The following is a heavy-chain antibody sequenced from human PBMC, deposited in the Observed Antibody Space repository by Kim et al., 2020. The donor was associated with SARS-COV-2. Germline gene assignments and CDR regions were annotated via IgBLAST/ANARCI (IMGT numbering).Heavy chain of an antibody. CDR1: GGSISSYY. Sequence: SETLSLTCTVSGGSISSYYWSWIRQPPGKGLEWIGYIYYSGSTNYNPSLKSRVTISVDTSKNQFSLKLSSVTAADTAVYYCARFPVLYGDYVRFDPWGQGTLVTVSS. D-gene: IGHD4-17*01. CDR3: ARFPVLYGDYVRFDP. J-gene: IGHJ5*02. CDR2: IYYSGST. V-gene: IGHV4-59*08.